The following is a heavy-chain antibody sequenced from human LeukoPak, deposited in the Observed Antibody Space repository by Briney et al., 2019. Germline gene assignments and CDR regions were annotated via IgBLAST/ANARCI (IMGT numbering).Heavy chain of an antibody. J-gene: IGHJ4*02. D-gene: IGHD3-9*01. V-gene: IGHV3-21*03. CDR3: ARDREYYDILTGYHNDY. Sequence: GGSLRLSCAASGFTFISYSMNWVRQAPGKGLEWVSSISSSRSYKYYADSVKGRFTISRDNAKNSLYLQMNSLRAEDTAVYYCARDREYYDILTGYHNDYWGQGTLVTVSS. CDR2: ISSSRSYK. CDR1: GFTFISYS.